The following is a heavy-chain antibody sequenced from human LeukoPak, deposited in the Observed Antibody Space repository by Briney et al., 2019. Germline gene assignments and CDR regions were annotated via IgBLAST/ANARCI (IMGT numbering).Heavy chain of an antibody. V-gene: IGHV3-74*03. CDR3: ARGIYGDPVAFDS. CDR2: LKSDGSTA. CDR1: GFTFSSFN. Sequence: GGTLRLSCAASGFTFSSFNMHWVRLAPGKGLVWVSCLKSDGSTAMYADSVQGRFTISRDNARNTVHLLMSSLTVEDTGVYYCARGIYGDPVAFDSWGQGALVTVSS. D-gene: IGHD4-17*01. J-gene: IGHJ4*02.